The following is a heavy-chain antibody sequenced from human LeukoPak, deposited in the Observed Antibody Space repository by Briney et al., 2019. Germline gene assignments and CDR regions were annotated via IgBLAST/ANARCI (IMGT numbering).Heavy chain of an antibody. V-gene: IGHV4-39*01. J-gene: IGHJ3*02. Sequence: NPSETLSLTCTVSGGSISGSSYYWGWVRQPPGKGLEWIGNIYYSGSTYYNPSLKSRVTISVDTSKNQFSLRLSSVTAADTAVYYCARHPRDVYKVVGAFDIWGQGTMVTVPS. CDR2: IYYSGST. CDR3: ARHPRDVYKVVGAFDI. D-gene: IGHD5-24*01. CDR1: GGSISGSSYY.